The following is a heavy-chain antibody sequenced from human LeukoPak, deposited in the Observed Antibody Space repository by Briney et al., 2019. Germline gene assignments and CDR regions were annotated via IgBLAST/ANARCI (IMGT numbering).Heavy chain of an antibody. CDR3: ARTVGDGYNTPDWFDP. D-gene: IGHD5-24*01. Sequence: GASVKVSCKASGYTXTSYGISWVRQAPGQGLEWMGWISAYNGNTNYAQKLQGRVTMTTDTSTSTAYMELRSLRSDDTAVYYCARTVGDGYNTPDWFDPWGQGTLVTVSS. J-gene: IGHJ5*02. CDR2: ISAYNGNT. CDR1: GYTXTSYG. V-gene: IGHV1-18*01.